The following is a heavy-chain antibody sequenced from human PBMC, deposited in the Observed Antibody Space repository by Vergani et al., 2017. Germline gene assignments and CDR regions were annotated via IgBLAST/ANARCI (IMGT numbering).Heavy chain of an antibody. CDR3: ARGQYYYGSGSYYDY. D-gene: IGHD3-10*01. CDR2: IYYIGST. V-gene: IGHV4-30-4*08. J-gene: IGHJ4*02. CDR1: GCSISSGDYY. Sequence: QVQLQESGPGLVKPSQTLSLTCTVSGCSISSGDYYWSWIRQPPGKGLEWIWYIYYIGSTYYNPSLKSRVTISVDTSKNQFSLKLSSVTAADTAVYYCARGQYYYGSGSYYDYWGQGTLVTVSS.